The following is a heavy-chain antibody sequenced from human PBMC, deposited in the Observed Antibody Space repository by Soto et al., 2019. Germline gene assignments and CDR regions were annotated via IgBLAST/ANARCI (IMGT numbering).Heavy chain of an antibody. J-gene: IGHJ6*02. CDR2: IIPILGIA. CDR1: GGTFSSYT. V-gene: IGHV1-69*08. D-gene: IGHD6-13*01. CDR3: ARDSSSWNTYYYYGMDV. Sequence: QVQLVQSGAEVKKPGSSVNVSCKASGGTFSSYTISWVRQAPGQGLEWMGRIIPILGIANYAQKFQGRVTITADKSTSTAYMELSSLRSEDTAVYYCARDSSSWNTYYYYGMDVWGQGTTVTVSS.